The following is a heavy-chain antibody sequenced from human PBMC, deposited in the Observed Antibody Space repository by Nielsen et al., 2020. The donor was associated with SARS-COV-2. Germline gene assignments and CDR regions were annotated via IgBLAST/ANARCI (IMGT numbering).Heavy chain of an antibody. CDR3: VKVAPRWYFDY. CDR2: ISSHGGST. V-gene: IGHV3-64D*06. D-gene: IGHD5-24*01. J-gene: IGHJ4*02. CDR1: GFTFSSYA. Sequence: GESLKISCSASGFTFSSYAMHWVRQAPGKGLEYVSAISSHGGSTYYADSVKGRFTISRDNSKNTLYLQMSSLRAEDTAVYYCVKVAPRWYFDYWGQGTLVTVSS.